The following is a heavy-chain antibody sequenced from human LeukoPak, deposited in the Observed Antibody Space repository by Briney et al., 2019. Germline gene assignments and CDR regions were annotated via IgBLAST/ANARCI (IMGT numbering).Heavy chain of an antibody. CDR3: ASRLLSACYYGMDV. Sequence: GGSLRLSCAASGFTLSSYTMSWVRQAPGKGLEWVSGISGSGGSTDYADSVKGRFTISRDNSKNTLYLQMNSLRAEDTAVYYCASRLLSACYYGMDVWGQGTTVTVSS. CDR2: ISGSGGST. D-gene: IGHD2-15*01. CDR1: GFTLSSYT. V-gene: IGHV3-23*01. J-gene: IGHJ6*02.